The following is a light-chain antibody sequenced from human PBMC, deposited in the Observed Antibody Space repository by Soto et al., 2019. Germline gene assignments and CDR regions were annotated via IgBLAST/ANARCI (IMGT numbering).Light chain of an antibody. CDR2: DAS. V-gene: IGKV1-5*01. CDR3: QQYNSYSLT. J-gene: IGKJ1*01. CDR1: QSISNW. Sequence: DIQMTQSPSTLSASVGDRVTITCRASQSISNWLAWYQQKPGKAPKLLIYDASSLESGVPSRFSGSGSGTEFTLTNSSLQPDDLATYYCQQYNSYSLTFGQGTKVEIK.